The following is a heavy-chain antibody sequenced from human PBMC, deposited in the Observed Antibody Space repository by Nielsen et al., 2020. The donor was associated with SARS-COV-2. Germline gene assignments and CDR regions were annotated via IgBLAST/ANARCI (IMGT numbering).Heavy chain of an antibody. CDR2: IYSGGSST. V-gene: IGHV3-23*03. J-gene: IGHJ4*02. CDR3: AKDVESSIAARPFDY. CDR1: GFTFSSYA. Sequence: GESLKISCAASGFTFSSYAMSWVRQAPGKGLEWVSVIYSGGSSTYYADSVKGRFTISRDNSKNTLYLQMNSLRAEDTAVYYCAKDVESSIAARPFDYWGQGTLVTVSS. D-gene: IGHD6-6*01.